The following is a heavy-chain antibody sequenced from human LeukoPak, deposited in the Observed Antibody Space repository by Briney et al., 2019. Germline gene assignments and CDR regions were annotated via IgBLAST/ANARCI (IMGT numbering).Heavy chain of an antibody. V-gene: IGHV3-30*04. Sequence: GGSLRLSCAASGFTFRSYAMHWVRQAPGKGLEWLAVVSYDGSDKYYADSVKGRFTISRDNSKNTLYLQINSLRVEDTAVYYCATSGGHPKGFDFWGQGTLVTVSS. CDR3: ATSGGHPKGFDF. J-gene: IGHJ4*02. CDR1: GFTFRSYA. CDR2: VSYDGSDK. D-gene: IGHD2-15*01.